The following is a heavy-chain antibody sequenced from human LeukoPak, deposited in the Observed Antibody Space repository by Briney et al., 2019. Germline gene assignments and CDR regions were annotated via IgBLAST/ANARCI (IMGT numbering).Heavy chain of an antibody. Sequence: ASVKVSCKASGYTFTGYYMHWVRQAPGQGLEWMGRINPNSGGTNYAQKFQGRVTMNRDTSISTAYMELSRLRSDDTAVYYCARRGSSSWYYYFDYWGQGTLVTVSS. D-gene: IGHD6-13*01. CDR3: ARRGSSSWYYYFDY. J-gene: IGHJ4*02. V-gene: IGHV1-2*06. CDR2: INPNSGGT. CDR1: GYTFTGYY.